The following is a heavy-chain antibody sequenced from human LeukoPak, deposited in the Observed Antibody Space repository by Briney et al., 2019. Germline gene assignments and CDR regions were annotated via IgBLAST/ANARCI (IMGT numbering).Heavy chain of an antibody. D-gene: IGHD3-22*01. CDR2: IYYSGST. Sequence: NPSETLSLTCTVSGGSISSSSHYWGWIRQPPGKGLDWIGSIYYSGSTYYNPSLMSRVTISVDTSKNQFSLKLGSVTAAGTAMYYCAGHPPYYDDSSGYYSGNAFDIWGQGTMVTVSS. J-gene: IGHJ3*02. CDR3: AGHPPYYDDSSGYYSGNAFDI. CDR1: GGSISSSSHY. V-gene: IGHV4-39*01.